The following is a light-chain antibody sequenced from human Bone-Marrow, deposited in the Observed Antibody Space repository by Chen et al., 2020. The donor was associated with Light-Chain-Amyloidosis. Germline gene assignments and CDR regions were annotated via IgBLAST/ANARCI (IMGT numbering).Light chain of an antibody. Sequence: NFILTQPHSLSESPGKTVTISCSASSGSIDTNFVQWYQQRPGSVPTIVIFEDDQRPSGVPDRFSASKSGNTASLTISGLQAEDEADYYCSSYSSGSTFVIFGGGTKLTVL. CDR2: EDD. V-gene: IGLV6-57*02. CDR3: SSYSSGSTFVI. J-gene: IGLJ2*01. CDR1: SGSIDTNF.